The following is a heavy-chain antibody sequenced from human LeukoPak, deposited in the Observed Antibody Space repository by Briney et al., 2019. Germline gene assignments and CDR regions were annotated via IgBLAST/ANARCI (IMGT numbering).Heavy chain of an antibody. CDR2: ISGSSSYM. J-gene: IGHJ4*02. D-gene: IGHD3-22*01. Sequence: GGSLRLSCAASGFPFSAYSMNWVRQAPGKGLEWVSSISGSSSYMFYADSVKGRFTISRDNAKNSLYLQMNSLRAEDTAVYYCAKAHYDSSGYSYYFDYWGQGTLVTVSS. CDR3: AKAHYDSSGYSYYFDY. V-gene: IGHV3-21*01. CDR1: GFPFSAYS.